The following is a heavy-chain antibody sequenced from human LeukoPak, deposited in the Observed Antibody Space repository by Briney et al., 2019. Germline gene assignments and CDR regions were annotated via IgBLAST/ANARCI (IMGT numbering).Heavy chain of an antibody. J-gene: IGHJ4*02. CDR1: GGSISSGDYY. Sequence: PSDTLSLTCTVSGGSISSGDYYWSWIRQPPGKGLEWIGYIYYSGSTYYNPSLKSRVTISVDTSKNQFSLKLSSVTAADTAVYYCARQLTYYYDSSGYISPYFDYWGQGTLVTVSS. CDR2: IYYSGST. CDR3: ARQLTYYYDSSGYISPYFDY. D-gene: IGHD3-22*01. V-gene: IGHV4-30-4*02.